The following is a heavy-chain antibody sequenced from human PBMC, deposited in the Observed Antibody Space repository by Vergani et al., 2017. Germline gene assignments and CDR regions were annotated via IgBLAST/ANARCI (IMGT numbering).Heavy chain of an antibody. Sequence: QVQLVQSGAEVKRPGASVKVSCKAPGYTFTGYYIHWVRQAPGQGLEWMGWINPKSGVTEYAQNFQGRFTMTRDTSFSTAYMEVTRLRSDDTAVYYCARETGNIVVIPLGYWGQGTLVTVSS. J-gene: IGHJ4*02. CDR3: ARETGNIVVIPLGY. V-gene: IGHV1-2*02. CDR2: INPKSGVT. D-gene: IGHD2-2*01. CDR1: GYTFTGYY.